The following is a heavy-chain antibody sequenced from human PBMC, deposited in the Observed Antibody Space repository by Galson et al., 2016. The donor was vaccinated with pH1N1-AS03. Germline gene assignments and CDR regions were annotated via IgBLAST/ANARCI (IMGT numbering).Heavy chain of an antibody. CDR1: GGSFSTYS. J-gene: IGHJ4*02. Sequence: SETLSLTCNVSGGSFSTYSWSWIRQPAGKGLEWFGRIYASGSRNYNPSLKSRVTMSLDKSKNQFSLKLSSVTAADTAVYYCARGYCSTMSCQWGFDFWGQGTLVTVSS. CDR2: IYASGSR. CDR3: ARGYCSTMSCQWGFDF. V-gene: IGHV4-4*07. D-gene: IGHD2-2*01.